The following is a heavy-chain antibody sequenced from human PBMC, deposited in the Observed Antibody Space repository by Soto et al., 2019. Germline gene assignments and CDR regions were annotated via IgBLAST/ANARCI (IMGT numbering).Heavy chain of an antibody. D-gene: IGHD3-22*01. CDR2: IYYSGST. Sequence: ASETLSLTCTVSGGSISSYYWSWIRQPPGKGLEWIGYIYYSGSTNYNPSLKSRVTISVDTSKNQISLKLSSVTAADTAVYYCARAPYYYDSSPTVPEYYYYYGMDVWGQGTTVTVSS. CDR1: GGSISSYY. J-gene: IGHJ6*02. V-gene: IGHV4-59*01. CDR3: ARAPYYYDSSPTVPEYYYYYGMDV.